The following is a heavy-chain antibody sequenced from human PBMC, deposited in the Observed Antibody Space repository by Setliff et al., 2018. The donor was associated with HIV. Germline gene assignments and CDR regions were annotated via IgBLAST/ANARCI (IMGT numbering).Heavy chain of an antibody. J-gene: IGHJ4*02. CDR1: GFNFSSYG. Sequence: GESLKISCAASGFNFSSYGMHWVRQAPGKGLEWVAVIWYDGSNKYYADSVKGRFTISRDSSKNTLSLQVNSLRTEDTAVYYCAKDRWQYTSPHFDYWGQGTLVTVSS. CDR3: AKDRWQYTSPHFDY. V-gene: IGHV3-30*02. CDR2: IWYDGSNK. D-gene: IGHD6-6*01.